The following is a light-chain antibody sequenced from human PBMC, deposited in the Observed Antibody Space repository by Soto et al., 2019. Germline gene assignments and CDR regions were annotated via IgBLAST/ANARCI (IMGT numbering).Light chain of an antibody. Sequence: ILLTQSPATPSLSTGERATLSCRASQSVSSYVAWYQQKPGQSPRLLIFDASNRATGIPARFSGSGSGTDFTLTISSLQSEDFAVYYCQQYDKWPITFGQGTRLEIK. J-gene: IGKJ5*01. CDR1: QSVSSY. CDR3: QQYDKWPIT. CDR2: DAS. V-gene: IGKV3-11*01.